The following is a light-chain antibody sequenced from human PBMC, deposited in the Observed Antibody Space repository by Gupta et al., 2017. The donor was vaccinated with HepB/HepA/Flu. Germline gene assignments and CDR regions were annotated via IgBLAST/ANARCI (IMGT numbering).Light chain of an antibody. CDR3: QQYGTAPYA. Sequence: EIVLTQSPGTLSLSPGERATLSCRASQSVTRNTYLAWYQQKPGQAPRLLIYGASNRYPGIPDRFSGSGAGTDFTLTITRLEPEDVAVYYCQQYGTAPYAFGQGTKLESK. J-gene: IGKJ2*01. CDR1: QSVTRNTY. CDR2: GAS. V-gene: IGKV3-20*01.